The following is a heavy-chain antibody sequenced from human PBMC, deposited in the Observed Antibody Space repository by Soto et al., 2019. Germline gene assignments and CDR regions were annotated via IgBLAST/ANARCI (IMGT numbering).Heavy chain of an antibody. V-gene: IGHV4-59*01. CDR1: GGSISSYY. CDR2: MYNTGST. CDR3: ARDLWGYCGTDCYPLDV. J-gene: IGHJ6*02. D-gene: IGHD2-21*02. Sequence: PSETLSLTCTVSGGSISSYYWSWIQQPPGKGLEWIGYMYNTGSTVYNPSFKSRVTISVDTSKNQFSLKLNSVTAADTAVYYCARDLWGYCGTDCYPLDVWGQGTTVTVSS.